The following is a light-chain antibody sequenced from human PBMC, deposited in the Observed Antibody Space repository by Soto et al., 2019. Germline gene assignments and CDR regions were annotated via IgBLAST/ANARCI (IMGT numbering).Light chain of an antibody. J-gene: IGKJ3*01. CDR3: QQYCTPLFT. CDR1: QSVTNNF. V-gene: IGKV3-20*01. Sequence: IVLTQSPGTLSLSPGERATLSCGASQSVTNNFLAWYQQKPGQAPRLLIYGASSRATGVPDRFSGSGSGTDFTLTISTLEPGEFAVYYCQQYCTPLFTFGPGTKVDIK. CDR2: GAS.